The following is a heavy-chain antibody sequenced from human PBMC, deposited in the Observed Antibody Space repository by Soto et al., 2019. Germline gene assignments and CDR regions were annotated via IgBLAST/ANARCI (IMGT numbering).Heavy chain of an antibody. V-gene: IGHV1-69*02. CDR2: IFPLTDIP. J-gene: IGHJ4*02. CDR1: GGTFRNYP. CDR3: ARGPLVVLNYFES. Sequence: QVQLVQSGTEVKKPGSSVKVSCKASGGTFRNYPINWVRQAPGQGLEWMGSIFPLTDIPDYAQNFQARLTIREDKSTSTAYMELSSLTSADTAMYFCARGPLVVLNYFESWGQGTLVTVSS.